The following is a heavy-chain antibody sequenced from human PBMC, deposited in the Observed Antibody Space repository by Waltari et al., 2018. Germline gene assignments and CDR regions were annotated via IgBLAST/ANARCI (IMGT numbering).Heavy chain of an antibody. CDR3: TRERYCSGGSCSYDAFDI. CDR1: GFTFGDYA. CDR2: ISSKAYGGTT. Sequence: EVQLVESGGGLVQPGRSLRLSCTASGFTFGDYAMSWFRQAPGKGLEWVGFISSKAYGGTTEYDASVKGRLTISRDDSKSIAYLQMNSLKTEDTAVYYCTRERYCSGGSCSYDAFDIWGQGTMVTVSS. V-gene: IGHV3-49*03. J-gene: IGHJ3*02. D-gene: IGHD2-15*01.